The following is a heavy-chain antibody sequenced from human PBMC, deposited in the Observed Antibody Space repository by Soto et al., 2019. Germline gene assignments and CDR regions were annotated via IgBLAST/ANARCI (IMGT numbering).Heavy chain of an antibody. CDR1: GFTFSSYV. V-gene: IGHV3-30*03. Sequence: QVQLVESGGGVVQPGRSLRLSCAASGFTFSSYVMHWVRQAPGKGLEWVAVISSNGNNKYYADSAKGRFTISRDNSKNTLYVQMNSLRAEDTAVYYCARDPSDLVVVSTVPPYYYSGMDVWGQGTTVIVSS. J-gene: IGHJ6*02. CDR2: ISSNGNNK. D-gene: IGHD2-2*01. CDR3: ARDPSDLVVVSTVPPYYYSGMDV.